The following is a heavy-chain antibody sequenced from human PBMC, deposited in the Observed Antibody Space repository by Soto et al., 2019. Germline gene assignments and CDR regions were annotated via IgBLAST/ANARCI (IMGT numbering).Heavy chain of an antibody. Sequence: SEPKCLTSSVAGGSSSSYYGRWIRQKTGKGLEWIGYIYYSGSTNYNPSLKSRVTISVDTSKNQFSLKLSSVTAADTAVYYCARQANVAALIDYWGQGTLVTVSS. V-gene: IGHV4-59*08. CDR1: GGSSSSYY. J-gene: IGHJ4*02. CDR2: IYYSGST. D-gene: IGHD2-15*01. CDR3: ARQANVAALIDY.